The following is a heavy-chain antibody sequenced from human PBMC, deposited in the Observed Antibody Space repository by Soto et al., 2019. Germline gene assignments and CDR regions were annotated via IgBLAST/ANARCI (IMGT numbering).Heavy chain of an antibody. D-gene: IGHD3-3*01. CDR3: ARGVDSWSGYLF. V-gene: IGHV4-34*01. CDR1: GGSFDGYY. J-gene: IGHJ4*02. CDR2: IHHSGRT. Sequence: QVHLQQWGAGLLKPSETLSLTCALYGGSFDGYYWSWIRQSPGKGLEWIGEIHHSGRTKYNPSLKRRVSLSVDTSTKHFSLKLTSVTAADRGVYYCARGVDSWSGYLFWGQGTPVTVSS.